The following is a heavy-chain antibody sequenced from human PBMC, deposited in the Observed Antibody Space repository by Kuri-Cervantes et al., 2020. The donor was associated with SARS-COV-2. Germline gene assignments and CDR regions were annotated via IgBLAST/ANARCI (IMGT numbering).Heavy chain of an antibody. CDR1: GGSISSHY. CDR3: ARGPFYPMSSPLDF. V-gene: IGHV4-59*11. D-gene: IGHD6-6*01. Sequence: GSLRLSCTVSGGSISSHYWSWLRQPPGKGLEWIGYFYNGGTTNYNPSLGSRVTISVDTPRNQFSLKVTSMAAADTAVYYCARGPFYPMSSPLDFWGQGTLVTVSS. J-gene: IGHJ4*02. CDR2: FYNGGTT.